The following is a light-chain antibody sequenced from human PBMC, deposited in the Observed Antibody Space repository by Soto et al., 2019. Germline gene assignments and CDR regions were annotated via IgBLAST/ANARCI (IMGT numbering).Light chain of an antibody. J-gene: IGLJ1*01. Sequence: QSVLTQPPSVSGAPGQRVTISCTGSSSNIGAGYDVHWYQQFPGTAPKLLIYANNNRPSGVPDRFSASKYGTSASLAITGPQALDEAQYSCQSYDPNLRGVFATGTKFTVL. CDR2: ANN. CDR3: QSYDPNLRGV. CDR1: SSNIGAGYD. V-gene: IGLV1-40*01.